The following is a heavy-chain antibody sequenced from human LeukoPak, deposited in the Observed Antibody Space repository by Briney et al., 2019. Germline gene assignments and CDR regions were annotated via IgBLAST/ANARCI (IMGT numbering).Heavy chain of an antibody. V-gene: IGHV4-38-2*02. D-gene: IGHD6-13*01. CDR2: IYHSGST. J-gene: IGHJ4*02. Sequence: SETLSLTCTVSGYSISSGYYWGWIRQPPGKGLEWIGSIYHSGSTYYNPSLKSRVTISVDTSKNQFYLKLSSVTAADTAVYYCARHSSIPFDYWGQGTLVTVSS. CDR1: GYSISSGYY. CDR3: ARHSSIPFDY.